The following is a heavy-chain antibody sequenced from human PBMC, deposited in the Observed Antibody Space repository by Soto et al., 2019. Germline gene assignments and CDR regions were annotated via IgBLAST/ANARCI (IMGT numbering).Heavy chain of an antibody. D-gene: IGHD1-26*01. CDR2: IHYFGST. CDR3: ARGGSYVGFDS. V-gene: IGHV4-61*01. Sequence: SETLSLTCTVSGGSLNSSSYYWSWIRQPPGKGLEWIGYIHYFGSTKYNPSLESRVVISVDTSKNQFSLKVPSVTAADTAKYFCARGGSYVGFDSWGQGDRVT. CDR1: GGSLNSSSYY. J-gene: IGHJ4*02.